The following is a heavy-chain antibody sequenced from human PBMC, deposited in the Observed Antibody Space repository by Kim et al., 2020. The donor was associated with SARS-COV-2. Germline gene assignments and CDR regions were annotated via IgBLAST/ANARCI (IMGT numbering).Heavy chain of an antibody. D-gene: IGHD5-12*01. CDR1: GFTFSSYA. J-gene: IGHJ4*02. CDR2: ISYDGSNK. V-gene: IGHV3-30-3*01. CDR3: ARDRRSRYSGYAGRGPFDY. Sequence: GGSLRFSCAASGFTFSSYAMHWVRQAPGKGLEWVAVISYDGSNKYYADSVKGRFTISRDNSKNTLYLQMNSLRAEDTAVYYCARDRRSRYSGYAGRGPFDYWGQGTLVTVSS.